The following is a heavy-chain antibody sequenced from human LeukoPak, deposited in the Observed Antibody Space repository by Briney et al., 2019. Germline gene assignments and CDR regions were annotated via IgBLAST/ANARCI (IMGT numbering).Heavy chain of an antibody. J-gene: IGHJ6*02. V-gene: IGHV3-7*03. Sequence: GGSLRLSCAASGFTFSSYWMSWVRQAPGKGLEWVANIKQDGSEKYYVDSVKGRFTISRDNAKNSLYLQMNSLRAEDTAVYYCARDGPIVATRFPDYYYYYGMDVWGQGTTVTVSS. CDR1: GFTFSSYW. D-gene: IGHD5-12*01. CDR3: ARDGPIVATRFPDYYYYYGMDV. CDR2: IKQDGSEK.